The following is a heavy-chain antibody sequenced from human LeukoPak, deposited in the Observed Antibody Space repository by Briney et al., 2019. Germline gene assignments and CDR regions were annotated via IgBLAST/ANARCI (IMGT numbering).Heavy chain of an antibody. V-gene: IGHV1-46*01. J-gene: IGHJ4*02. CDR1: GYTFTSYY. CDR3: AREIGPRQLHLWGSAFDY. CDR2: INPSGGTT. D-gene: IGHD5-18*01. Sequence: ASVKVSCKASGYTFTSYYMHWVRQAPGQGLEWMGIINPSGGTTSYAQNFQGRVTMTRDTSTSTVYMELSSLRSEDTAVYYCAREIGPRQLHLWGSAFDYWGQGTLVTVSS.